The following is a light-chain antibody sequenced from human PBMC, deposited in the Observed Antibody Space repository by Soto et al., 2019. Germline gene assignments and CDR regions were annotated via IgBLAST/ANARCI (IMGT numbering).Light chain of an antibody. CDR2: KAS. J-gene: IGKJ1*01. V-gene: IGKV1-5*03. Sequence: IQMAQSPSTLSASVVDRVTITWLASQSISSWLAWYQQKPGKAPKLLIYKASSLESGVPSRFSGSGSGTEFTLTISSLQPDDFATYYCQQYNSYAVWTFGQGTKVDIK. CDR3: QQYNSYAVWT. CDR1: QSISSW.